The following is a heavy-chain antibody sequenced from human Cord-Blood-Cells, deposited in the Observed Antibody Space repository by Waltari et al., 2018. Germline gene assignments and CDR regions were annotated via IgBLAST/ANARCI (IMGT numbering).Heavy chain of an antibody. J-gene: IGHJ3*02. D-gene: IGHD7-27*01. CDR3: ARGLGIYAFDI. V-gene: IGHV4-34*01. CDR1: GGSFSGYY. Sequence: QVQLQQWGAGLLKPSEPLSLTCAVYGGSFSGYYWSWIRQPPGKGLEWIGEINHSGSTNYNPSLKSRVTISVDTSKNQFSLKLSSVTAADTAVYYCARGLGIYAFDIWGQGTMVTVSS. CDR2: INHSGST.